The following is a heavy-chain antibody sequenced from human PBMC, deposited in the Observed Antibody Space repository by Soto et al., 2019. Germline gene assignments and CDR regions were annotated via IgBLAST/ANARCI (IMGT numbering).Heavy chain of an antibody. Sequence: SETLSLTCAVYSGSFSGHFWSWVRQPPGKGLEWIGEINLAGGTNYNPSLKSRVTISIDKSNNQFFLKLTSVTAADKAVYYCARNQRIYDILTGYYKGPFDSWGQGTLVTVSS. CDR1: SGSFSGHF. CDR3: ARNQRIYDILTGYYKGPFDS. D-gene: IGHD3-9*01. V-gene: IGHV4-34*01. CDR2: INLAGGT. J-gene: IGHJ4*02.